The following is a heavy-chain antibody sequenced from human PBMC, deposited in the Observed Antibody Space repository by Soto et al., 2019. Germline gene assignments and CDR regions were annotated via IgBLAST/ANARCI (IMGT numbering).Heavy chain of an antibody. CDR1: GGSIRSYY. J-gene: IGHJ3*01. Sequence: PSETLSLTCPVSGGSIRSYYWSWIRQPPGKGLEWIGYIYYSGSTNYNPSLKSRVTISVHTSKNQFSLKLSSVTAADTASYYCARNYGHAFDCWGQGTMVTVSS. CDR3: ARNYGHAFDC. D-gene: IGHD1-7*01. V-gene: IGHV4-59*01. CDR2: IYYSGST.